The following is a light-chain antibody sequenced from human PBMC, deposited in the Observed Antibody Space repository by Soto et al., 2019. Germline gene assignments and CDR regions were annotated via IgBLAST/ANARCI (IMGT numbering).Light chain of an antibody. CDR2: GVT. CDR3: NSYTSSSTFV. V-gene: IGLV2-14*01. Sequence: QSALTQPASVSGSPGQSITISCTGTSSDVGGYNYVSWYQQHPGKAPKLMIYGVTNRPSGVSSRFSGSRSGNTASLTISGLQAEDEAVYFCNSYTSSSTFVFGTGTKVTVL. CDR1: SSDVGGYNY. J-gene: IGLJ1*01.